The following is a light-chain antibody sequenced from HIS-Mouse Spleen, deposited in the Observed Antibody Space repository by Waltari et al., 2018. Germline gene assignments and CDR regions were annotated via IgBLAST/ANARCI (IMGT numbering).Light chain of an antibody. CDR3: QQLNSYPQET. Sequence: DIQLTQSPSFLSASVGDRVTITCRVSKGISSYLAWYQQKPGKAPKLLIYAASTLQSGVPSRFSVSGSGTEFTLTISSLQPEDFATDDCQQLNSYPQETFGGGTKVESK. CDR2: AAS. CDR1: KGISSY. J-gene: IGKJ4*01. V-gene: IGKV1-9*01.